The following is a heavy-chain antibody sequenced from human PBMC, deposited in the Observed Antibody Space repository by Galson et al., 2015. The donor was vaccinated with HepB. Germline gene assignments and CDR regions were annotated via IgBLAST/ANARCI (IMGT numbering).Heavy chain of an antibody. Sequence: SLRLSCAGSGFTFTKCDMHWVRQAPGKGLEWVSYITSSSSDIYYADSVKGRFTISRDNAKNSLFLQMNNLRAEDTAVYFCARGGLMVVPGTRIDYHYHGMDVWGQGTTVTVSS. CDR1: GFTFTKCD. D-gene: IGHD6-19*01. CDR3: ARGGLMVVPGTRIDYHYHGMDV. J-gene: IGHJ6*02. V-gene: IGHV3-21*05. CDR2: ITSSSSDI.